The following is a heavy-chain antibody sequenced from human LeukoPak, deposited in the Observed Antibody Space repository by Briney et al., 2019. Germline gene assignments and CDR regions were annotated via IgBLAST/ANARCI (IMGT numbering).Heavy chain of an antibody. CDR1: GFTFDDYA. CDR2: ISWNSGSI. Sequence: PGRSLGLSCAASGFTFDDYAMHWVRQAPGKGLEWVSGISWNSGSIGYADSVKGRFTISRDNAKNSLYLQMNSLRAEDTALYYCAKDRGYDILTGYYDAFDIWGQGTMVTVSS. V-gene: IGHV3-9*01. J-gene: IGHJ3*02. D-gene: IGHD3-9*01. CDR3: AKDRGYDILTGYYDAFDI.